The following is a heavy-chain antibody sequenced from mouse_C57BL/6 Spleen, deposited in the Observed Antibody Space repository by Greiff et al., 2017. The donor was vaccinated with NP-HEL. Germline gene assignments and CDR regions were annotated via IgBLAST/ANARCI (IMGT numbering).Heavy chain of an antibody. D-gene: IGHD2-2*01. CDR1: GYTFTSYW. Sequence: QVQLQQPGAELVMPGASVKLSCKASGYTFTSYWMHWVKQRPGQGLEWIGELDPSDSYTNYTQKFKGKSTLTVDKSSSTAYMQLSSLTSEDSAVYYCARLWLRRGFDYWGQGTTLTVSS. J-gene: IGHJ2*01. CDR3: ARLWLRRGFDY. CDR2: LDPSDSYT. V-gene: IGHV1-69*01.